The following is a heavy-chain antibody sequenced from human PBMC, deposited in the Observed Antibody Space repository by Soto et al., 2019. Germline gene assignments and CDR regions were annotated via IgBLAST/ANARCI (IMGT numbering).Heavy chain of an antibody. Sequence: GGSLRLSCAASGFTFHNAWMSWVRQAPGKGLEWLGRIKSNTDGGTTDYAAPVKDRFTISRDDSRNTVYLEMNRLKSEDTAVYYCARVDKQLGTTFFDYWGQGILVTVSS. CDR3: ARVDKQLGTTFFDY. CDR1: GFTFHNAW. J-gene: IGHJ4*02. V-gene: IGHV3-15*01. CDR2: IKSNTDGGTT. D-gene: IGHD1-1*01.